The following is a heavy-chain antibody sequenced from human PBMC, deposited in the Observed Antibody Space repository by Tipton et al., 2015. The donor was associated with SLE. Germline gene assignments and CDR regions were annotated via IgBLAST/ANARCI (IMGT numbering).Heavy chain of an antibody. D-gene: IGHD3-3*01. V-gene: IGHV3-33*08. CDR1: GFTFSSYG. CDR2: IWYDGSNK. J-gene: IGHJ3*02. Sequence: SLRLSCVASGFTFSSYGMHWVRQAPGKGLEWVAVIWYDGSNKYYADSVKGRFTISRDNSKNTLYLQMNSLRAEDTAVYYCARAITPRDAFDIWGQGTMVTVSS. CDR3: ARAITPRDAFDI.